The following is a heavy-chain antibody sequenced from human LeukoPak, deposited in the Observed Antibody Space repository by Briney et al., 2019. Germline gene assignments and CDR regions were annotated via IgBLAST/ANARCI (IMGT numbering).Heavy chain of an antibody. Sequence: GRSLRLSCAASGFTFDDYAMHWVRQAPGKGLEWVSGISWNSGSIGYADSVKGRFTISRDNSKNTLYLQMNSLRAEDTAVYYYAKGSTNARPYYFDYWGQGSLVTVSS. CDR3: AKGSTNARPYYFDY. V-gene: IGHV3-9*01. CDR2: ISWNSGSI. J-gene: IGHJ4*02. D-gene: IGHD2-8*01. CDR1: GFTFDDYA.